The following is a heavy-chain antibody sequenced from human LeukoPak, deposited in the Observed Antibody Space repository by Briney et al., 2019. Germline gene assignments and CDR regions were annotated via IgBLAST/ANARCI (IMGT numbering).Heavy chain of an antibody. D-gene: IGHD3-16*02. J-gene: IGHJ5*02. V-gene: IGHV4-34*01. Sequence: PSETLSLTCAVYGGSSSGYYWSWIRQPPGKGLEWIGEINHSGSTNYNPSLKSRVTISVDTSKNQFSLKLSSVTAADTAVYYCARGLRAPHRGVIVITPYNWFDPRGQGTLVTVSS. CDR2: INHSGST. CDR3: ARGLRAPHRGVIVITPYNWFDP. CDR1: GGSSSGYY.